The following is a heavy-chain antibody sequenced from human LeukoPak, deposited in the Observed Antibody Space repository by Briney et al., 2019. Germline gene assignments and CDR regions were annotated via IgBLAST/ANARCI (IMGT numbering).Heavy chain of an antibody. CDR2: ITYSGGNT. J-gene: IGHJ4*02. CDR1: GFSFSGYG. CDR3: AGGRTYYYDSSGYYY. D-gene: IGHD3-22*01. Sequence: GGSLRLSCAASGFSFSGYGMSWFRQAPGKGLEWVSAITYSGGNTYYADSVKGRFTISRDNSKNTLYLQMNSLRAEDTAVYYCAGGRTYYYDSSGYYYWGQGTLVTVSS. V-gene: IGHV3-23*01.